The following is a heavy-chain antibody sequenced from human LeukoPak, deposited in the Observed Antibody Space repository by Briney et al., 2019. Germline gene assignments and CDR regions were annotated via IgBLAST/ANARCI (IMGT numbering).Heavy chain of an antibody. CDR2: ISSSSSYI. CDR3: ARALYSSSPYYFDY. D-gene: IGHD6-13*01. V-gene: IGHV3-21*01. CDR1: GFTFSSYS. J-gene: IGHJ4*02. Sequence: GSLRLSRAASGFTFSSYSMNRVRQAPGEGLGWVSSISSSSSYIYYADSVKGRFTISRDNAKNSLYLQMNSLRAEDTAVYYCARALYSSSPYYFDYWGQGTLVTVSS.